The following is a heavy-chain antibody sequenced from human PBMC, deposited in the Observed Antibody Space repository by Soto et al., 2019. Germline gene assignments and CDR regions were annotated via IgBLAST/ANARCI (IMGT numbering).Heavy chain of an antibody. CDR3: AKARVRYCSGGSCYPFDY. CDR2: ISGSGGST. CDR1: GFTFSSYA. Sequence: EVQLLESGGGLVQPGGSLRLSCAASGFTFSSYAMSWVRQAPGKGLEWVSAISGSGGSTYYADSVKGRFTISRDNSKNTLYRQMDSLRAEDTAVYYCAKARVRYCSGGSCYPFDYWGQGTLVTVSS. D-gene: IGHD2-15*01. V-gene: IGHV3-23*01. J-gene: IGHJ4*02.